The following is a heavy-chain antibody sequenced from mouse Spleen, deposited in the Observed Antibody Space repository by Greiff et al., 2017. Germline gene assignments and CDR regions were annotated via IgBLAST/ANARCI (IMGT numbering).Heavy chain of an antibody. V-gene: IGHV5-12-1*01. J-gene: IGHJ2*01. D-gene: IGHD2-14*01. CDR3: ARRAYYRYDGVDY. CDR2: ISSGGGST. CDR1: GFAFSSYD. Sequence: EVQLVESGGGLVKPGGSLKLSCAASGFAFSSYDMSWVRQTPEKRLEWVAYISSGGGSTYYPDTVKGRFTISRDNAKNTLYLQMSSLKSEDTAMYYCARRAYYRYDGVDYWGQGTTLTVSS.